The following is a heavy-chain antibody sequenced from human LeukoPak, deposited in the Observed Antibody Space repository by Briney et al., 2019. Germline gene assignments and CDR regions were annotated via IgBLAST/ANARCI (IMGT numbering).Heavy chain of an antibody. Sequence: PSETLSLTCTVSGGSINTYYWSWIRQPPGKGLEGIAYVRDNGESNYNPSLKSRVAISLDTANNQISLRLNLVTAADTAIYYCARQPANTAAFDIWGLGTMVTVSS. V-gene: IGHV4-59*08. CDR2: VRDNGES. D-gene: IGHD5-18*01. CDR1: GGSINTYY. J-gene: IGHJ3*02. CDR3: ARQPANTAAFDI.